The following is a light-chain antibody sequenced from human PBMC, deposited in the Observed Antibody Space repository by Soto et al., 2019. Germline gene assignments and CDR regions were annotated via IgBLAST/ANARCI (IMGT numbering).Light chain of an antibody. J-gene: IGKJ4*01. Sequence: AIQLTQSPSSLSASVGDRVTITCRASQGISSALAWYQQKPGKAPKLLIYDASSSKSGVPSRFRGTGSGTDFTLTISSLKPEDFGTYDCPQFNSYPLTSGGGTNVEIK. CDR3: PQFNSYPLT. CDR1: QGISSA. CDR2: DAS. V-gene: IGKV1-13*02.